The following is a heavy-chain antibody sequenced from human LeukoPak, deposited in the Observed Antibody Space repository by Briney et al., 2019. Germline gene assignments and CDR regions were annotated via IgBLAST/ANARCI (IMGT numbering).Heavy chain of an antibody. CDR3: ARDRAVKARIGGMDV. CDR1: GFTFSGYS. J-gene: IGHJ6*02. V-gene: IGHV3-21*06. D-gene: IGHD5-24*01. CDR2: ISESSSHT. Sequence: PGGSLRLSCEASGFTFSGYSMNWVRQAPGKGLEWVSCISESSSHTYNADSVKGRFTISRDNAKNSLYLQMNSLRVEDTGIYYCARDRAVKARIGGMDVWGQGTTVIVSS.